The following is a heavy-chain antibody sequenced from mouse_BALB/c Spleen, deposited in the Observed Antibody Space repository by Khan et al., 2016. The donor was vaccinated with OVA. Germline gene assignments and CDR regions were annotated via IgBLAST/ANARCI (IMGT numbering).Heavy chain of an antibody. Sequence: VQLKQSGAELVKPGASVKLSYTASGFNIKDTYMHWVKQRPEQGLEWIGRIDPANGNTKYDPKFQGKATITADTSSNTAYLQLSSLTSEDTAVYYCVRDYWDVFAYWGQGTLVTVSA. D-gene: IGHD4-1*01. CDR2: IDPANGNT. CDR3: VRDYWDVFAY. V-gene: IGHV14-3*02. CDR1: GFNIKDTY. J-gene: IGHJ3*01.